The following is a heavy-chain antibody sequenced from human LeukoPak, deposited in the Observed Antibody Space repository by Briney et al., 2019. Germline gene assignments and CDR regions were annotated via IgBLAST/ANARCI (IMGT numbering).Heavy chain of an antibody. CDR2: FYWDDDK. V-gene: IGHV2-5*02. CDR1: GFSLSARGEG. D-gene: IGHD5-18*01. Sequence: VSAPTLVNATPTLTLTCTFTGFSLSARGEGVGWIPQPPGKALEWLALFYWDDDKRYSPSLKSRLTITKDTSKNQVVLTMTIMDPVDTATYYCAHRHGYRYGRWGQGTLVTVSS. J-gene: IGHJ4*02. CDR3: AHRHGYRYGR.